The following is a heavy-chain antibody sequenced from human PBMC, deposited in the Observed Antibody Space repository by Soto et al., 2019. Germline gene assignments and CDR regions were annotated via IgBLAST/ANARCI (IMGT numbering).Heavy chain of an antibody. CDR1: GLSVTSDSY. V-gene: IGHV4-61*01. J-gene: IGHJ4*02. D-gene: IGHD3-16*01. CDR3: ARDLGQGNTPAHNYFDF. Sequence: SETLSLTCTVSGLSVTSDSYWSRIRQDPGKGLEWICYAYYRGGTRYNPSLKSRLTISVDTSKNQFSLSLSSVTPTDTAVYYCARDLGQGNTPAHNYFDFWGQGSLVTVSS. CDR2: AYYRGGT.